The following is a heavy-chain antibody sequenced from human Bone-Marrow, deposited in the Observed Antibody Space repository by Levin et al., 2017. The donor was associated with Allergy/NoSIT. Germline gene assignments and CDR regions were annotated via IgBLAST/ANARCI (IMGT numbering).Heavy chain of an antibody. CDR1: GFTFSSYE. D-gene: IGHD3-10*01. V-gene: IGHV3-48*03. CDR2: SSSSGSPM. J-gene: IGHJ6*02. CDR3: ARDAGIKNYYYYGLDV. Sequence: SCTASGFTFSSYEMIWVRQARGKGLEWVSYSSSSGSPMYYADSVKGRFTISRDNAKNSLYLQMNSLRAEDTAVYYCARDAGIKNYYYYGLDVWGQGTTVTVSS.